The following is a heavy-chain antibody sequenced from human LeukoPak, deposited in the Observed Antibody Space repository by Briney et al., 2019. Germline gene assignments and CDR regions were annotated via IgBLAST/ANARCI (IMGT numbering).Heavy chain of an antibody. D-gene: IGHD3-22*01. Sequence: SETLSLTCTVSGGSISSSNYYWDWIRQSPGKGLEWIASMYYSGNTYYNPSLKSRVTISIDTSKNQFSLKLSSVTAADTAVYYCAKSGYNYDSDAYAFIDYWGQGTLVTVSS. CDR3: AKSGYNYDSDAYAFIDY. CDR2: MYYSGNT. J-gene: IGHJ4*02. V-gene: IGHV4-39*07. CDR1: GGSISSSNYY.